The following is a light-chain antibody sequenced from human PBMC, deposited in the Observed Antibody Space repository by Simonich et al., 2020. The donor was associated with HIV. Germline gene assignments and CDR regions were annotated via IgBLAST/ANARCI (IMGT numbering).Light chain of an antibody. J-gene: IGLJ3*02. CDR3: SSYTSSSTWV. CDR1: SSDFGGYNY. Sequence: QSALTPPASVSGSPGQSITISCTGTSSDFGGYNYVSWYQHHPGKAPKLMIYDVSKRPSGFSNRFSGSKSGNTASLTISGLQAEDEADYYCSSYTSSSTWVFGGGTKLTVL. V-gene: IGLV2-14*03. CDR2: DVS.